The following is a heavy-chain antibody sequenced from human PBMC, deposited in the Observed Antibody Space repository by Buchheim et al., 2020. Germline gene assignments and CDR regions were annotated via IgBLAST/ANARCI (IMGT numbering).Heavy chain of an antibody. CDR1: GLIFDDYA. V-gene: IGHV3-9*01. Sequence: EVQVVESGGGLVQPGRSLRLSCVESGLIFDDYAMHWVRQAPGKGLEWVSGIFLRSGVADHAGSVSGRFAFSRGKAKRSLFLQMDSLTTEDTALYYCVKDILPGGADVWGPGTT. CDR2: IFLRSGVA. J-gene: IGHJ6*02. D-gene: IGHD4-17*01. CDR3: VKDILPGGADV.